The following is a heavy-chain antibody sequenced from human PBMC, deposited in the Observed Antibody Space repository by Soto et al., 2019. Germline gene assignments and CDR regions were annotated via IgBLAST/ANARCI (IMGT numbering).Heavy chain of an antibody. D-gene: IGHD2-21*01. CDR1: GGTFSSYA. Sequence: SVKVSCKASGGTFSSYAISWVRQAPGQGLEWMGGIIPIFGTANYAQKFQGRVTITADESTSTAYMELSSLRSEDTAVYYCARGRRLLQSHAFDIWGQGTMVTVSS. V-gene: IGHV1-69*13. J-gene: IGHJ3*02. CDR2: IIPIFGTA. CDR3: ARGRRLLQSHAFDI.